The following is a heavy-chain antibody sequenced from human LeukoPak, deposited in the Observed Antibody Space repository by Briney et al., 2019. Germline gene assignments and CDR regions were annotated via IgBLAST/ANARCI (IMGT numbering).Heavy chain of an antibody. J-gene: IGHJ4*02. CDR3: ARGDSNIWYFGRFDS. D-gene: IGHD6-13*01. CDR2: ISYDGNNK. V-gene: IGHV3-30*04. CDR1: EFTFNTYA. Sequence: GGSLRLSCAASEFTFNTYAMHWVRQAPGKGLEWVAVISYDGNNKYYADSVKGRFTISRDSSKNTLYLQMNSLRTEDTAVYYCARGDSNIWYFGRFDSWGQGTLVTVSS.